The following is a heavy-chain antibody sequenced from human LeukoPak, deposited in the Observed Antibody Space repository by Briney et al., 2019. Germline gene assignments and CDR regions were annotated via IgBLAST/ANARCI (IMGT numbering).Heavy chain of an antibody. J-gene: IGHJ3*01. V-gene: IGHV3-21*01. CDR1: GFTFSDYS. CDR3: TRTLYESSGYRRNVFDV. CDR2: ITSGSSFI. D-gene: IGHD3-22*01. Sequence: PGGSLRLSCSASGFTFSDYSVNWVRQAPGKGLEWVSSITSGSSFIYYADSVEGRFTISRDNARNSLYLQMNSLRADDTAIYYCTRTLYESSGYRRNVFDVWGQGTMVIVSS.